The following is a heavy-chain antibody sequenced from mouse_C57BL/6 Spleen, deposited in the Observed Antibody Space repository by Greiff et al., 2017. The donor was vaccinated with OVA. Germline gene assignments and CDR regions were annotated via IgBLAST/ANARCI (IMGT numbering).Heavy chain of an antibody. CDR1: GYTFTSYW. V-gene: IGHV1-69*01. D-gene: IGHD1-1*01. CDR3: ARKHYYGSKDYAMDY. CDR2: IDPSDSYT. J-gene: IGHJ4*01. Sequence: QVQLQQPGAELVMPGASVKLSCKASGYTFTSYWMHWVKQRPGQGLEWIGEIDPSDSYTNYNQKFKGKSTLTVNKSSSTAYMQLSSLTSEDSAVYYCARKHYYGSKDYAMDYWGQGTSVTVSS.